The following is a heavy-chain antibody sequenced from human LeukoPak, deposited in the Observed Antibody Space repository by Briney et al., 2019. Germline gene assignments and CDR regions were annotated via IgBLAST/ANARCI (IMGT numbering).Heavy chain of an antibody. J-gene: IGHJ5*02. V-gene: IGHV4-39*01. Sequence: SETLSLTCAVYGGSFSNYYWSWIRQPPGKGLEWIGSISYSASTYYNPSLKSRVTISVDTSKNQFSLKLSSVIAADTALYYCARQRWLVHNWFDPWGQGTLVTVSS. CDR3: ARQRWLVHNWFDP. CDR2: ISYSAST. CDR1: GGSFSNYY. D-gene: IGHD6-19*01.